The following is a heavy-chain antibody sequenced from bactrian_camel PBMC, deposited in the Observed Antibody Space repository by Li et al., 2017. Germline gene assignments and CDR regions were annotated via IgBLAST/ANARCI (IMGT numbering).Heavy chain of an antibody. J-gene: IGHJ4*01. CDR2: IDSDGRT. V-gene: IGHV3S53*01. D-gene: IGHD4*01. Sequence: HVQLVESGGGSVEAGGSLKLSCVASGYAASIPSAWCMGWFRQAPGKEREGVASIDSDGRTTHADSVKDRFTISKDRAKNTLYLQMNSLKPEDTAMYYCAADRATLRGTCDFGPAADWGQGTQVT. CDR1: GYAASIPSA. CDR3: AADRATLRGTCDFGPAAD.